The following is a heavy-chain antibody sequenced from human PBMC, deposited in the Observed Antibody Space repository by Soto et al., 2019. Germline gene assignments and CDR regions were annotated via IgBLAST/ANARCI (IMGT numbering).Heavy chain of an antibody. CDR2: MNPNSGNT. D-gene: IGHD3-9*01. J-gene: IGHJ5*02. CDR1: GYTFTSYD. CDR3: ARGLRYFDWQNPRWFDP. Sequence: GASVKVSCKASGYTFTSYDINWVRQATGQGLEWMGWMNPNSGNTGYAQKFQGRVTMTRNTSISTAYMELSSLRSEDTAVYYCARGLRYFDWQNPRWFDPWGQGTLVTVSS. V-gene: IGHV1-8*01.